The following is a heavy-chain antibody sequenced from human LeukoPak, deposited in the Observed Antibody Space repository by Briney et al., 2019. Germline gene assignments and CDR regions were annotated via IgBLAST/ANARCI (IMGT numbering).Heavy chain of an antibody. D-gene: IGHD6-13*01. CDR1: GYTFTSYG. CDR3: ARVLAAAGTNYFDY. V-gene: IGHV1-18*01. CDR2: ISANNGNT. J-gene: IGHJ4*02. Sequence: GASVKDSCKASGYTFTSYGISWVRQAPGQGFEWMGWISANNGNTNYAQKLQGRVTMTTDTSTSTAYMELRSLRSDDTAVYYCARVLAAAGTNYFDYWGQGTLVTVSS.